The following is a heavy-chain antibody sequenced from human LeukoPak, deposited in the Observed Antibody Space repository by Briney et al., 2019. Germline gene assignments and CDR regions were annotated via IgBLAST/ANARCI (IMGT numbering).Heavy chain of an antibody. Sequence: GGSLRLSCAASGFTFSSYAMHWVRQAPGKGLEWVAVISYDGSNKYYADSGKGRFTISRDNSKNTLYLQMNSLRADDTAVYSCARVEAARRLYYCYGMDVWGQGTTVTVSS. D-gene: IGHD6-6*01. J-gene: IGHJ6*02. CDR3: ARVEAARRLYYCYGMDV. CDR2: ISYDGSNK. V-gene: IGHV3-30-3*01. CDR1: GFTFSSYA.